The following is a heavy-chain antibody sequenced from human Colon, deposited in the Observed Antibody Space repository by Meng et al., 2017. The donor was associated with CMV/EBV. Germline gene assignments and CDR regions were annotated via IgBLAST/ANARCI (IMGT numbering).Heavy chain of an antibody. CDR3: ARDASAGFGD. V-gene: IGHV4-30-4*08. D-gene: IGHD3-10*01. CDR1: GASISGGDVY. J-gene: IGHJ4*02. CDR2: IYNTGNT. Sequence: LRLSCTVSGASISGGDVYWNWLRQSPGKGLEWIGYIYNTGNTFYTPSLKSRVVIPLDTSTNQFSLELASATAADTAMYYCARDASAGFGDWGRGILVTVSS.